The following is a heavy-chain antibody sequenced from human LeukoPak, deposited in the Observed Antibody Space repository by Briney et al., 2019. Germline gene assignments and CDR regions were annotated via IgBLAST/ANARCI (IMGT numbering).Heavy chain of an antibody. D-gene: IGHD4-17*01. Sequence: GESLKISCKGSGYSFTSYWMGGVRQMPGKGLEWMGIIYPGDSDTRYSPSFQGQVTISADKSISTAYLQWRSLKASDTAIYYCARRNYGDYQGFYWYFDLWGRGTLVTVSS. J-gene: IGHJ2*01. CDR3: ARRNYGDYQGFYWYFDL. CDR1: GYSFTSYW. V-gene: IGHV5-51*01. CDR2: IYPGDSDT.